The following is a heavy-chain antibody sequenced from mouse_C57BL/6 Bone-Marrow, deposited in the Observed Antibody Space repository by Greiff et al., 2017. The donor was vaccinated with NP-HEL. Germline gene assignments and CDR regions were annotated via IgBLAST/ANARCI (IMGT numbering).Heavy chain of an antibody. CDR2: IDPSDSYT. CDR1: GYTFTSYW. Sequence: QVQLQQPGAELVMPGASVKLSCKASGYTFTSYWMHWVKQRPGQGLEWIGEIDPSDSYTNYNQKFKGKSTLTVDKSSSTAYMQLISLTSEDSAVYYCARLIYYDYDDAMDYWGQGTSVTVSS. CDR3: ARLIYYDYDDAMDY. J-gene: IGHJ4*01. D-gene: IGHD2-4*01. V-gene: IGHV1-69*01.